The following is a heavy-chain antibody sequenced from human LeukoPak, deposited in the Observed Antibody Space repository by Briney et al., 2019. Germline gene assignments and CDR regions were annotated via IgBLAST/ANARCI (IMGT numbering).Heavy chain of an antibody. CDR2: INKDGIST. D-gene: IGHD4-17*01. Sequence: GGSLRLSCAASGFIFSSYWMHWVRQPPGKGLVYVACINKDGISTTYADSVKGRFTISRDNAKNTLYLQMNRLRAEDTAVYYCARSRTYGDYGRGLDYWGQGTLVTVSS. J-gene: IGHJ4*02. V-gene: IGHV3-74*03. CDR1: GFIFSSYW. CDR3: ARSRTYGDYGRGLDY.